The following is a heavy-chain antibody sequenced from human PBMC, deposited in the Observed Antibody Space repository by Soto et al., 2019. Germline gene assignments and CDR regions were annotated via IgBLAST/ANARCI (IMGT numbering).Heavy chain of an antibody. CDR2: IYFRGST. CDR1: GASIISGGYY. Sequence: PSETLSLTCTVSGASIISGGYYWSWIRQHPGKGLEWIGHIYFRGSTYYSPSLQSRVIISGDTSKNQFSLSLSSVTAADTAVYYCARDAGESWRDCSVGNCFGYYLDYWGQGALVTVSS. J-gene: IGHJ4*02. D-gene: IGHD2-15*01. V-gene: IGHV4-31*03. CDR3: ARDAGESWRDCSVGNCFGYYLDY.